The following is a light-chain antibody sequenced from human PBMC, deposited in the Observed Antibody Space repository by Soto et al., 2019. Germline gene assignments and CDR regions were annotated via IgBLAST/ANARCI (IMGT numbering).Light chain of an antibody. J-gene: IGKJ1*01. CDR2: GAS. Sequence: DIVITQSPDSLVVSLCESSTINCTSSQKVLYSSNNKNYLAWYQQKPGQPPKLLIYGASTRESGVPDRFSGSGSGTDFTLTISSLQAEDVAVYYCQQYYSNPRTFGQGTKVDIK. V-gene: IGKV4-1*01. CDR3: QQYYSNPRT. CDR1: QKVLYSSNNKNY.